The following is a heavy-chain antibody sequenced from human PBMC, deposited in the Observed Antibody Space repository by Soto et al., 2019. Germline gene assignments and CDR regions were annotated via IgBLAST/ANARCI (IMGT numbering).Heavy chain of an antibody. V-gene: IGHV1-18*04. CDR1: GYTFTTYG. Sequence: QVQLVQSGAEVKKPGASVKVSCKASGYTFTTYGITCVRQAPGQVLEWMGWISAYSGNKNYAQKLQGRLTVTTDTSTNTADMDLRSLRSDDTAVYYCARVVKAGNYGDYGRYYFDYWGHGTLVTVSS. D-gene: IGHD4-17*01. CDR3: ARVVKAGNYGDYGRYYFDY. J-gene: IGHJ4*01. CDR2: ISAYSGNK.